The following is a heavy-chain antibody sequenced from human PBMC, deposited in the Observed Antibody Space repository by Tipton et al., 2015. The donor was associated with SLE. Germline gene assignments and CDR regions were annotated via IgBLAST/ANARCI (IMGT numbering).Heavy chain of an antibody. J-gene: IGHJ4*02. CDR3: ARHFYNIGWNHFDN. D-gene: IGHD6-19*01. V-gene: IGHV4-59*08. CDR1: GGSISTYH. CDR2: IHHSGSI. Sequence: TLSLTCTISGGSISTYHWSWLRQSPGKGLEWIGYIHHSGSINYNPSLRSQVTMSMDTSQNQFSLKLSSVTAADTAVYYCARHFYNIGWNHFDNWGPGTLATVSS.